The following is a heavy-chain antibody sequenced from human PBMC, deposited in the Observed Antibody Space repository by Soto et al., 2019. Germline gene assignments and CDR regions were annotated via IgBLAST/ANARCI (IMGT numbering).Heavy chain of an antibody. D-gene: IGHD5-12*01. CDR1: GFTFSDHY. CDR3: ARLMGTSFDL. Sequence: GGSLRLSCAASGFTFSDHYMDWVRQAPGKGLEWVGRARNKVSGYTTAHAASVEGRFAISRDDSKNSLYLQMSSLKVDDTAVYFCARLMGTSFDLWGQGTLVTVSS. J-gene: IGHJ4*02. CDR2: ARNKVSGYTT. V-gene: IGHV3-72*01.